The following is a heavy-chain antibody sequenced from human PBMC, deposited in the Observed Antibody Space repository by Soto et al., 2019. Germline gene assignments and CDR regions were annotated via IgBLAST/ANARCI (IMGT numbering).Heavy chain of an antibody. CDR1: GYSFTSYW. CDR2: IYPGDSDT. CDR3: ARHKRSQPSGSYYRY. Sequence: GESLKISCKGSGYSFTSYWIGWVRQMPGKGLEWMGIIYPGDSDTRYSPSFQGQVTISADKSISTAYLQWSSLKASDTAMYYCARHKRSQPSGSYYRYWGQGTLVTVSS. V-gene: IGHV5-51*01. J-gene: IGHJ4*02. D-gene: IGHD1-26*01.